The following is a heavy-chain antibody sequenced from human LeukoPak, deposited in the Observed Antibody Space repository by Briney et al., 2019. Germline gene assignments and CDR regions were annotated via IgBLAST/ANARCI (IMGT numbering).Heavy chain of an antibody. CDR1: GFTFSAYE. CDR3: ARDTLEYSNSPDALDI. D-gene: IGHD4-23*01. J-gene: IGHJ3*02. V-gene: IGHV3-48*03. CDR2: IGSSGSSV. Sequence: GGSLRLSCAASGFTFSAYEMNWVRQAPGKGLEWVSYIGSSGSSVYYADSVKGRFTISRDNAKNSLYMQMESLRDEDTAIYYCARDTLEYSNSPDALDIWGQGTMVTVSS.